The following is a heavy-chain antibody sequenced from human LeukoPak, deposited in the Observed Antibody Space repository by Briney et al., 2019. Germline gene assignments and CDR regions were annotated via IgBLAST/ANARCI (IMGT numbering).Heavy chain of an antibody. CDR3: AKPPLWFGELLRGPGLVIDY. D-gene: IGHD3-10*01. J-gene: IGHJ4*02. V-gene: IGHV3-23*01. Sequence: GGSLRLSCAASGFTFNNFAMNWVRQASGKGLEWVSVISGNGGSTYYADSVKGRFTISRDNSKSTLYLQMNSLRAEDTAVYYCAKPPLWFGELLRGPGLVIDYWGQGTLVTVSS. CDR2: ISGNGGST. CDR1: GFTFNNFA.